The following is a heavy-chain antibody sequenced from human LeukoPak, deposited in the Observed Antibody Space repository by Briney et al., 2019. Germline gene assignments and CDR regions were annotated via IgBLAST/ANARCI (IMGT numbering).Heavy chain of an antibody. CDR3: ARDEIHYLVVPAAYYYYMDV. Sequence: PGGSLRLSCAASGFTFSSYSMNWVRQAPGRGLEWVSSISSSSSSYIYYADSVKGRFTISRDNAKNSLYLQMNSLRAEDTAVYYCARDEIHYLVVPAAYYYYMDVWGKGTTVTVSS. V-gene: IGHV3-21*01. CDR2: ISSSSSSYI. J-gene: IGHJ6*03. CDR1: GFTFSSYS. D-gene: IGHD2-2*01.